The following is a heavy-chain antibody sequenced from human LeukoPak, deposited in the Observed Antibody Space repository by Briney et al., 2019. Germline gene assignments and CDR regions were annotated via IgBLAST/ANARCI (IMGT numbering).Heavy chain of an antibody. V-gene: IGHV3-74*01. CDR2: INSDGSST. CDR1: GFTFSSYW. J-gene: IGHJ4*02. D-gene: IGHD3-10*01. Sequence: GGSLRLSCAASGFTFSSYWMHWVRQAPGKGLVWVSRINSDGSSTNYADSVKGRFTISRDNSKNILYLHLNSLRAEDTALYYCAKPIATIREDPFDSWGQGTLVTVSS. CDR3: AKPIATIREDPFDS.